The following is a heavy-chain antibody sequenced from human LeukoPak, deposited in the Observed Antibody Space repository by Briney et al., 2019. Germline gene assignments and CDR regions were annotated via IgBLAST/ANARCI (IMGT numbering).Heavy chain of an antibody. CDR2: IYFRGNT. CDR1: GGSISISTYY. CDR3: ARLSRYCSSTTCSYFDY. Sequence: PSETLSLTCSVSGGSISISTYYWGWIRQPPGKGLEWIGGIYFRGNTYYNPSLKSRVTISVDTSKGQFSLRVTSVTAADTAVYYRARLSRYCSSTTCSYFDYWGQGTLVTVSS. D-gene: IGHD2-2*01. V-gene: IGHV4-39*01. J-gene: IGHJ4*02.